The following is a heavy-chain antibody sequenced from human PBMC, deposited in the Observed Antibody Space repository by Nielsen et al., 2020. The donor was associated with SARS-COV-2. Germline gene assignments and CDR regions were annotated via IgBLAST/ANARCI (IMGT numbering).Heavy chain of an antibody. CDR1: GGSISSYY. CDR3: ARSIIAAAGRNWYFDL. CDR2: IFYNGST. Sequence: SETLSLTCTVSGGSISSYYWSWIRQPPGKGLEWIGYIFYNGSTNYNPSLKSRLNLSVDTSKNQFSLKLNSVTAADTAVYYCARSIIAAAGRNWYFDLWGHGTLVTVSS. D-gene: IGHD6-13*01. J-gene: IGHJ2*01. V-gene: IGHV4-59*13.